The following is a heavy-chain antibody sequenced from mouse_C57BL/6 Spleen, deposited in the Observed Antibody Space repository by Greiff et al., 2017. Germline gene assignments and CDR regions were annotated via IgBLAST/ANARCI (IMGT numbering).Heavy chain of an antibody. V-gene: IGHV7-3*01. J-gene: IGHJ3*01. CDR2: IRNKANGYTT. Sequence: DVKLVESGGGLVQPGGSLSLSCAASGFTFTDYYMSWVRQPPGKALEWLGFIRNKANGYTTEYSASVKGRFTISRDNSQSILYLQMNALRAEDSATYYCARSVYDGYPWFAYWGQGTLVTVSA. CDR3: ARSVYDGYPWFAY. D-gene: IGHD2-3*01. CDR1: GFTFTDYY.